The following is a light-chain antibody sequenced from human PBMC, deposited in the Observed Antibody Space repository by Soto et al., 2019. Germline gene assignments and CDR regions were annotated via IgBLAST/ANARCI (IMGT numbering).Light chain of an antibody. V-gene: IGKV4-1*01. J-gene: IGKJ4*01. CDR2: WAS. CDR1: QSVLYSSNNKNY. CDR3: QQYYSTPRT. Sequence: DIVMTQSPDSLAVSLGERATINCKSSQSVLYSSNNKNYLAWYQQKPGQPTKLLIYWASTRESGVPDRFSGSGSGTDFTHTLISLQAEDVAVYYCQQYYSTPRTFGGGTKVEIK.